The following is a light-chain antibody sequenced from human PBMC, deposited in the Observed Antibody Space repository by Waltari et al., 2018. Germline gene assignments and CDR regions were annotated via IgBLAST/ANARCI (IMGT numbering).Light chain of an antibody. CDR2: DAS. CDR1: QSVSSY. CDR3: QQRGNWPRT. V-gene: IGKV3-11*01. J-gene: IGKJ2*01. Sequence: EIVLTQPPATLSLSPGERATLSCRASQSVSSYLAWYQQKPGQAPRLLIYDASNRATGIPARFSGSGSGTDFTLTISSLEPEDFAVYYCQQRGNWPRTFGQGTKLEIK.